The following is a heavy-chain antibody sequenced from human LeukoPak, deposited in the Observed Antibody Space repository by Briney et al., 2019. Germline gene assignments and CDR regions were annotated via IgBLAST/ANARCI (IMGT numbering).Heavy chain of an antibody. V-gene: IGHV3-7*01. CDR2: IKLDGSEK. J-gene: IGHJ6*03. CDR3: ARESCGGDCYSDYYYYIDV. D-gene: IGHD2-21*02. Sequence: GGSLSLSCAASGFTFSSYWMSWVRQAPGKGLEWVANIKLDGSEKYYVDSVKGRFTISRDNAKNSLYLQMNSLRAEDTAVYYCARESCGGDCYSDYYYYIDVWGKGTTVTLSS. CDR1: GFTFSSYW.